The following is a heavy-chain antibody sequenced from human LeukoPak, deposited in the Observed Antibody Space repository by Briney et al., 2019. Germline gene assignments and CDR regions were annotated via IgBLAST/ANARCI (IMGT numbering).Heavy chain of an antibody. D-gene: IGHD3-22*01. Sequence: ASVKVSCKASGGTFSTNAISWVRQAPGQGLEWMGIINPSGGSTSYAQKFQGRVTMTRDTSTSTVYMELSSLRSEDTAFYYCARGVHVRVYDSNPHYGHYWGQGTLVTVSS. V-gene: IGHV1-46*01. CDR3: ARGVHVRVYDSNPHYGHY. CDR2: INPSGGST. J-gene: IGHJ4*02. CDR1: GGTFSTNA.